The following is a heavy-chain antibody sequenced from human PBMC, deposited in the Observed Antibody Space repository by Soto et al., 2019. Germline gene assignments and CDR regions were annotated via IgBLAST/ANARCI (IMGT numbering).Heavy chain of an antibody. CDR1: GYTFTSYY. CDR2: INTSGGST. V-gene: IGHV1-46*01. Sequence: QVQLVQSGAEVKKPGASVKVSCKASGYTFTSYYMHWVRQAPGQGLEWMGIINTSGGSTSYAQKFQGKVTMTRDTSTSTVYMELSSLRSEDTAVYYCARDLVLDYGDLTDYYYYGMDVWGQGTTVTVSS. D-gene: IGHD4-17*01. J-gene: IGHJ6*02. CDR3: ARDLVLDYGDLTDYYYYGMDV.